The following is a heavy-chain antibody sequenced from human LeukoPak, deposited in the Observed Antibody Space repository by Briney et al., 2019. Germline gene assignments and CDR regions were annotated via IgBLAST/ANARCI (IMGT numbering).Heavy chain of an antibody. Sequence: ASVKVSCKPSGYTFTDYAISWVRQAPGQGLEYMGWVNTNTGNPTYAQGFTGRFVFSSDSSVSTAYLQITSLKADDSAIYFCASCNDSSGYFAYWGQGTLVTVSS. J-gene: IGHJ4*02. D-gene: IGHD3-22*01. CDR1: GYTFTDYA. CDR2: VNTNTGNP. V-gene: IGHV7-4-1*02. CDR3: ASCNDSSGYFAY.